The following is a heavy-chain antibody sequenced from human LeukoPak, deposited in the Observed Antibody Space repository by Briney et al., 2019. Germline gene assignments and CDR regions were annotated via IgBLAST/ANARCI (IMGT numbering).Heavy chain of an antibody. D-gene: IGHD3-10*01. CDR2: ISGSGSST. V-gene: IGHV3-23*01. Sequence: VYLGGSLRLSCAGSGFTFSSCSMSWVRQAPGKGLEWVSVISGSGSSTYYADSVKGRFTISRDNSKNTLYLQMNSLRAEDTAAYYCAIRGGSGSYHRGFDPWGQGTRVTVSS. CDR1: GFTFSSCS. J-gene: IGHJ5*02. CDR3: AIRGGSGSYHRGFDP.